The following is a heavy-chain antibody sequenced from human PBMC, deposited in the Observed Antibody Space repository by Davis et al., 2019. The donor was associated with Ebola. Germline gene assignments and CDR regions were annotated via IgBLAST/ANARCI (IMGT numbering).Heavy chain of an antibody. V-gene: IGHV3-23*01. CDR1: GFTFSSYW. D-gene: IGHD1-26*01. J-gene: IGHJ4*02. CDR2: IIGSGGRT. Sequence: GESLKISCAASGFTFSSYWMSWVRQAPGKGLEWVSVIIGSGGRTYYADSVKGRFTISRDNSKNSLYLQMNSLRAEDTAVYYCARFYSGNYFDYWGQGTLVTVSS. CDR3: ARFYSGNYFDY.